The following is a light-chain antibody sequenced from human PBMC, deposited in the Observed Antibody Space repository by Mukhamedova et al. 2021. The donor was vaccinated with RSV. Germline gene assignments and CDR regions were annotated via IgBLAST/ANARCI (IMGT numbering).Light chain of an antibody. CDR1: VGGYNY. V-gene: IGLV2-14*03. Sequence: VGGYNYVCWYQQHPGKAPRLIIYDVSNRPSGVSNRFSGSKSGNTASLTISALQAEDEADYFCSSYTTSTTLDVFGTGTKVTAL. J-gene: IGLJ1*01. CDR2: DVS. CDR3: SSYTTSTTLDV.